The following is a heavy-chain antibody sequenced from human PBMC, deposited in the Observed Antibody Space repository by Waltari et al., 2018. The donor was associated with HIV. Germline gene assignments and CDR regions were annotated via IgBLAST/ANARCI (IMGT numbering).Heavy chain of an antibody. D-gene: IGHD3-22*01. V-gene: IGHV3-30*02. CDR3: AKDLYDSSGYSYYYHYGMDV. Sequence: QVQLVESGGGVVQPGGSLRLSCTASGFTFSNYGMHWVRRAPGKGLEWVAFIRYDGSNKYYVDSVKGRFTISRDNPKNTLYLQMNSLRAEDTAVYYCAKDLYDSSGYSYYYHYGMDVWDQGP. CDR1: GFTFSNYG. J-gene: IGHJ6*02. CDR2: IRYDGSNK.